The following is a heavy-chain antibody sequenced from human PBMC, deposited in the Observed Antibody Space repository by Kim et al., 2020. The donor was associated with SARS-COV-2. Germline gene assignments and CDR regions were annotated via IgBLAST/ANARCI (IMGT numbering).Heavy chain of an antibody. V-gene: IGHV3-48*02. Sequence: ADPVKGRITISRDNAKNSVFLQMNSLRDEDTAVYYCARDPEGCGEVYLDYWGQGTLVTVSS. J-gene: IGHJ4*02. D-gene: IGHD3-10*01. CDR3: ARDPEGCGEVYLDY.